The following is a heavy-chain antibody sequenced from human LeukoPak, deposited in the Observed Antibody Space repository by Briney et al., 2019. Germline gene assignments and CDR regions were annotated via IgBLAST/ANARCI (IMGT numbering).Heavy chain of an antibody. CDR1: GFTFSDYA. D-gene: IGHD4-11*01. V-gene: IGHV3-23*01. J-gene: IGHJ4*02. CDR3: ARDGAYSSFDY. Sequence: GGSLRLSCAASGFTFSDYAMNWVRQVPGKGLEWVSAISGSGNHTYYADSVKGRFTISRDNSKNTLYLQMNSLRAEDTAVYFCARDGAYSSFDYWGQGTLVAVSS. CDR2: ISGSGNHT.